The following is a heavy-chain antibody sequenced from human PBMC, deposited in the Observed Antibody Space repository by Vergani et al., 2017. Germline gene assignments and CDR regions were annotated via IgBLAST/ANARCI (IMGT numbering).Heavy chain of an antibody. CDR2: IIPIFGTA. D-gene: IGHD2-2*01. CDR3: ARDSGIVVVPAAIPYYYGIDV. CDR1: GSTFSSYA. V-gene: IGHV1-69*01. Sequence: QVQLVQSGAEVKKPGSSVKVSCKASGSTFSSYAISWVRQAPGQGLEWMGGIIPIFGTANYAQKFQGRVTITADESTSTAYMELSSLRSEDTAVYYCARDSGIVVVPAAIPYYYGIDVWGQGTTVTVSS. J-gene: IGHJ6*02.